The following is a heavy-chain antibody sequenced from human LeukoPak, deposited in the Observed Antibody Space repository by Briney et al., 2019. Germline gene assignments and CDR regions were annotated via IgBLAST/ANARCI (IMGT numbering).Heavy chain of an antibody. Sequence: SETLSLTCTVSGGSISSYYWSWIRQPPGKGLEWVGYIYYSGSTSYNPSLKSRVTISVDTSKNQFSLKLSSVTAADTAVYYCARGFTYYYDSSGYYYGNEYFQHWGQGTLVTVSS. V-gene: IGHV4-59*01. J-gene: IGHJ1*01. D-gene: IGHD3-22*01. CDR1: GGSISSYY. CDR3: ARGFTYYYDSSGYYYGNEYFQH. CDR2: IYYSGST.